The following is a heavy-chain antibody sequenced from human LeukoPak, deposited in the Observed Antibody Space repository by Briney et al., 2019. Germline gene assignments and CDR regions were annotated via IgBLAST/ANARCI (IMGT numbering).Heavy chain of an antibody. CDR2: MNPNSGNT. CDR3: AAPLLYYYDNLGAFDM. J-gene: IGHJ3*02. D-gene: IGHD3-22*01. Sequence: VASVKVSCKASGYTFTSYGISWVRQAPGQGLEWMGLMNPNSGNTGYAQKFQGRVTMTRNTSISTAYMELSSLRSEDTAVYYCAAPLLYYYDNLGAFDMWGQGTMVTVSS. V-gene: IGHV1-8*02. CDR1: GYTFTSYG.